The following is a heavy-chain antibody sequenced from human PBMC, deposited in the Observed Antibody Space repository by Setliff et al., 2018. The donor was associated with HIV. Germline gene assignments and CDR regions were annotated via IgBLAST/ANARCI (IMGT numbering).Heavy chain of an antibody. J-gene: IGHJ4*02. CDR2: IYHSGST. Sequence: SETLSLTCTVSDDSVSTFYWNWIRQPPGKGLEWIGYIYHSGSTNYNPSLRSRVTISIATSKNQFSLKLSSVTAADTAVYYCARVGLSYRLDYWGQGTLVTVSS. CDR3: ARVGLSYRLDY. CDR1: DDSVSTFY. V-gene: IGHV4-59*02. D-gene: IGHD3-16*02.